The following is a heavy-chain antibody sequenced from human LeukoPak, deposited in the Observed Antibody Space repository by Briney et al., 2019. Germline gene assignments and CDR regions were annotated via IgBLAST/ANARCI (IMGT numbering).Heavy chain of an antibody. J-gene: IGHJ4*02. V-gene: IGHV3-23*01. D-gene: IGHD3-22*01. CDR1: GFTFSSYA. CDR3: AKDRPNYYETIGHYYRRDGDY. Sequence: QPGGSLRLSCAASGFTFSSYAMSWVRQAPGKGLEWVSAISGSGGSTYYADSVKGRFTISRDNSQNTLYLQMNSLRAEDTAIYYCAKDRPNYYETIGHYYRRDGDYWGQGTLVTVSS. CDR2: ISGSGGST.